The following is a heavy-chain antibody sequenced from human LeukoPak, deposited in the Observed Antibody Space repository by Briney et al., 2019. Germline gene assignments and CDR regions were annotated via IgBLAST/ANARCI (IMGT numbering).Heavy chain of an antibody. CDR1: GGSISTYY. V-gene: IGHV4-59*08. J-gene: IGHJ4*02. Sequence: SETLSLTCSVSGGSISTYYWSWIRQPPGKGLEWIGFVYYSGITNYNPSLKSRVTISVDTSKNQFSLKLSSVTAADTAVYYCARRLAVTGKYYFDYWGQGTLVTVSS. D-gene: IGHD6-19*01. CDR2: VYYSGIT. CDR3: ARRLAVTGKYYFDY.